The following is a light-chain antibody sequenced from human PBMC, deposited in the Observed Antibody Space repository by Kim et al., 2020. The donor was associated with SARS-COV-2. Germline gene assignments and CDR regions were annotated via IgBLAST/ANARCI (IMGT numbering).Light chain of an antibody. Sequence: SPGEGATLSCEARQSVSSGIAWYQQKPGQAPRLLIYDASNCATGIPARFSGSGSGTDFTLTISSLEPEDFAFYYCQLRSNWPPITFGQGTRLEIK. CDR1: QSVSSG. CDR3: QLRSNWPPIT. J-gene: IGKJ5*01. CDR2: DAS. V-gene: IGKV3-11*01.